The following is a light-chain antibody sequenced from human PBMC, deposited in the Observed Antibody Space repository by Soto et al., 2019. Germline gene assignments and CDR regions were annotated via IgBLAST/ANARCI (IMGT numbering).Light chain of an antibody. V-gene: IGLV1-51*01. Sequence: QSVLTQPPSVSAAPGQKVTISCSGSSSNIGNNYVSWYQQLPGTAPKLLIYDNNKRPSGIPDLFSGSKSGTSGTLDITGLQTGDEADYYCATWDYSLTGEVFGGGTKVTVL. CDR3: ATWDYSLTGEV. CDR1: SSNIGNNY. CDR2: DNN. J-gene: IGLJ2*01.